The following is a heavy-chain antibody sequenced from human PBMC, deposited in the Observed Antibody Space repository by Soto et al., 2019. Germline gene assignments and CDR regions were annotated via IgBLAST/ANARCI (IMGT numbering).Heavy chain of an antibody. CDR1: GGTFSSYA. CDR2: IIPIFGTA. CDR3: ARGVGFVVVPAAKGSWFDP. V-gene: IGHV1-69*13. D-gene: IGHD2-2*01. Sequence: EASVKVSCKASGGTFSSYAISWVRQAPGQGLEWMGGIIPIFGTANYAQKFQGRVTITADESTSTAYMELSSLRSEDTAVYYCARGVGFVVVPAAKGSWFDPWGQGTLVTVSS. J-gene: IGHJ5*02.